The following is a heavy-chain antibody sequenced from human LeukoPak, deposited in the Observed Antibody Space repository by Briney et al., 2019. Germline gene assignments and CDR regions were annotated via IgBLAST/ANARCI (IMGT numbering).Heavy chain of an antibody. CDR2: VNLQGST. Sequence: PSETLSRTCGVSGGSISNTNWWTWVRQPPGKGLEWIGEVNLQGSTNYNPSLKSRVAISVDKSENHISLKLTSVTAADTAVYYCAREGGPYRPLDYSGQGTLVTVAS. CDR1: GGSISNTNW. V-gene: IGHV4-4*02. J-gene: IGHJ4*02. CDR3: AREGGPYRPLDY.